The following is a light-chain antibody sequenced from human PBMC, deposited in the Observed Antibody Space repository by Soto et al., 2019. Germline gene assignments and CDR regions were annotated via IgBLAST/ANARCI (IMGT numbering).Light chain of an antibody. Sequence: DIQMTQSPSSLSASVGDRVTITCRASQGISNYLVWLHQKPRKAPESLIYAISSLESGVPSRFSGSGSGSDFTLTISGLQPEDFGTYYCQQYMTYPITFGQGTRLDIK. J-gene: IGKJ5*01. CDR1: QGISNY. V-gene: IGKV1-16*01. CDR2: AIS. CDR3: QQYMTYPIT.